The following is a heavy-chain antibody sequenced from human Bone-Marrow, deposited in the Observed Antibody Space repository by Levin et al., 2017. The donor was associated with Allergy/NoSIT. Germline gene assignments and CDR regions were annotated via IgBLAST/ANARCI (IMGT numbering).Heavy chain of an antibody. D-gene: IGHD6-19*01. CDR1: GFTFGDYA. J-gene: IGHJ3*02. V-gene: IGHV3-49*03. CDR3: TRDQGQWLVLDAFDI. CDR2: IRSKAYGGTT. Sequence: GESLKISCTASGFTFGDYAMSWFRQAPGKGLEWVGFIRSKAYGGTTEYAASVKGRFTISRDDSKSIAYLQMNSLKTEDTAVYYCTRDQGQWLVLDAFDIWGQGTMVTVSS.